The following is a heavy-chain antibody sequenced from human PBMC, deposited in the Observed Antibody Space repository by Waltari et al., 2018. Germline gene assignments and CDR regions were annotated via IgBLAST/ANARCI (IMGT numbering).Heavy chain of an antibody. CDR3: ARISSGYLFDY. J-gene: IGHJ4*02. CDR2: IYYSGST. Sequence: QVQLQESGPGLVKPSETLSLTCTVSGGSISSYYWSWIRQPPGKGLEWIGYIYYSGSTNYNPSLKSRVTISVDTSKNQFSLKLSSVTAADTAVYYCARISSGYLFDYWGQGTLVTVSS. CDR1: GGSISSYY. D-gene: IGHD5-12*01. V-gene: IGHV4-59*12.